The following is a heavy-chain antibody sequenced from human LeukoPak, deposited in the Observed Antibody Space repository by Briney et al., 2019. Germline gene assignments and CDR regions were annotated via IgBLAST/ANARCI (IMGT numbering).Heavy chain of an antibody. J-gene: IGHJ3*01. D-gene: IGHD6-19*01. Sequence: GGSLRLSCAASDFTFRTYPMSWLRQAPGKGLEWVSAISVTGATYYAGSVKGRFTISRDNSKNTLYLQMNSLRAEDTAVYYCARQYSGWYGWGAFDVWGQGTMVTVSS. CDR2: ISVTGAT. CDR1: DFTFRTYP. V-gene: IGHV3-23*01. CDR3: ARQYSGWYGWGAFDV.